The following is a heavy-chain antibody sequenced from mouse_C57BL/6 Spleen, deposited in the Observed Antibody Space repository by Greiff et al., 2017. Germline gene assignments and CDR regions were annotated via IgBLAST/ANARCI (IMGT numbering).Heavy chain of an antibody. CDR1: GYAFSSSW. Sequence: QVQLQQSGPELVKPGASVKISCKASGYAFSSSWMNWVKQRPGKGLEWIGRIYPGDGDTNYNGKFKGKATLTTDKASSTAYMQLSSLTAEDSAVYYCGVIYGYSLFDYWGQGTTLTVSS. CDR2: IYPGDGDT. CDR3: GVIYGYSLFDY. D-gene: IGHD2-2*01. J-gene: IGHJ2*01. V-gene: IGHV1-82*01.